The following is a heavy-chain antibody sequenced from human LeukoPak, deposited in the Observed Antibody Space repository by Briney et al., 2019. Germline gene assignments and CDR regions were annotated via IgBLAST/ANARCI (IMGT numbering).Heavy chain of an antibody. CDR3: AREETYYCDSSGYPEAFDY. D-gene: IGHD3-22*01. J-gene: IGHJ4*02. V-gene: IGHV4-39*07. Sequence: SETLSLTCTVSGGSISSSSYYWGWIRQPPGKGLEWIGSIYYSGSTYYNPSLKSRVTISVDTSKNQFSLKLSSVTAADTAVYYCAREETYYCDSSGYPEAFDYWGQGTLVTVSS. CDR1: GGSISSSSYY. CDR2: IYYSGST.